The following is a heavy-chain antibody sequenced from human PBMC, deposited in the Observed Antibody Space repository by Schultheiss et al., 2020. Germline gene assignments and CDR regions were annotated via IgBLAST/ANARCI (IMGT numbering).Heavy chain of an antibody. V-gene: IGHV3-21*01. D-gene: IGHD1-26*01. CDR3: ARVMVGATWDAGLNWFDP. J-gene: IGHJ5*02. CDR1: GFTFSSYA. Sequence: GGSLRLSCAASGFTFSSYAMNWVRQAPGQGLEWLSSISSGSSYMYYADSVKGRFTISRDNAKNSLYLQMNSLRAEDTAVYYCARVMVGATWDAGLNWFDPWGQGTLVTVSS. CDR2: ISSGSSYM.